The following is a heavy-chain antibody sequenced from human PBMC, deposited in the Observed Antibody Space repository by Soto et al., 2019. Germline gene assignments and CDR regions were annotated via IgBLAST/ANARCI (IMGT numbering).Heavy chain of an antibody. CDR3: ARVGPFGAVPPRFDP. CDR1: GYTFTSYA. J-gene: IGHJ5*02. D-gene: IGHD3-10*01. Sequence: AASVKVSCKASGYTFTSYAMHWVRQAPGQRLEWMGWINAGNGNTKYSQKFQGRVTITRDTSASTAYMELSSLRSEDTAVYYCARVGPFGAVPPRFDPWGQGTLVTVSS. V-gene: IGHV1-3*01. CDR2: INAGNGNT.